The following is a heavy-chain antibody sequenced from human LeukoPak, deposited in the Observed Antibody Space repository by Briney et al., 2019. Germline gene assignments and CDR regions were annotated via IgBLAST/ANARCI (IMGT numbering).Heavy chain of an antibody. J-gene: IGHJ4*02. CDR1: GYTFTGYY. D-gene: IGHD7-27*01. CDR3: ARVPGDRGTPDFDY. V-gene: IGHV1-2*02. Sequence: ASVKVSCKASGYTFTGYYMHWVRQAPGQGLEWMGWINPNSGGTNYAQKFQGRVTMTRDTSISTVYMELSSLRSEDTAVYYCARVPGDRGTPDFDYWGQGTLVTVSS. CDR2: INPNSGGT.